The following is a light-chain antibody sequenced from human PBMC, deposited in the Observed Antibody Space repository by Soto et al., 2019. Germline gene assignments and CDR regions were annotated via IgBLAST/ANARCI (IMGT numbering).Light chain of an antibody. CDR3: QSYDSSIPWV. V-gene: IGLV6-57*03. CDR1: SGSIASNY. J-gene: IGLJ3*02. CDR2: EDN. Sequence: NFMLTQPHSVSESPGKTVTISCTRSSGSIASNYVQWYQQRPGSAPTTVIYEDNQRPSGVPDRFSGSIDSSSNSASLTNSGLKTEDEADYYCQSYDSSIPWVFGGGTKLTVL.